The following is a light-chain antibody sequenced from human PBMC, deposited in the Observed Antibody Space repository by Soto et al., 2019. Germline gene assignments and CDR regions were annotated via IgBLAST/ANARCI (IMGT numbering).Light chain of an antibody. CDR1: QSVNTKY. J-gene: IGKJ5*01. Sequence: EIVLTQSPGTLSLSPGERATLSCRASQSVNTKYLAWYQQKPGQAPRLLISGVSSRATGIPDRFSGSGSGTDFILTISSLEPEDFAIYYCQQRNYWQVTFGQGTRLEIK. CDR3: QQRNYWQVT. V-gene: IGKV3D-20*02. CDR2: GVS.